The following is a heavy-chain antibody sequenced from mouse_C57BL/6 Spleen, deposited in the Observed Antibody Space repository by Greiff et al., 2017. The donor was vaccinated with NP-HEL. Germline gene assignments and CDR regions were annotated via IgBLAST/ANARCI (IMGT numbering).Heavy chain of an antibody. Sequence: QVQLQQSGAELAKPGASVKLSCKASGYTFTSYWMHWVKQRPGQGLEWIGYINPSSGYTKYNQKFKDKATLTADKSSSTAYMQLSSLTYEDSAVYYCARYDYGSSYVAHYYAMDYWGQGTSVTVSS. V-gene: IGHV1-7*01. CDR2: INPSSGYT. D-gene: IGHD1-1*01. CDR1: GYTFTSYW. CDR3: ARYDYGSSYVAHYYAMDY. J-gene: IGHJ4*01.